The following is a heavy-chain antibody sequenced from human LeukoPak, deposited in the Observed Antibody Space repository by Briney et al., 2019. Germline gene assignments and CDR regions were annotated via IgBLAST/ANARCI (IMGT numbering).Heavy chain of an antibody. V-gene: IGHV1-46*01. J-gene: IGHJ5*02. CDR3: ARDSSYGDYFWFDP. Sequence: GASVKVSCKASGYTFTSNYIHWVRQAPGQGLGWMGMIYPRDGSTNYAQKFQGRVTITADESTSTAYMELSSLRSEDTAVYYCARDSSYGDYFWFDPWGQGTLVTVSS. CDR1: GYTFTSNY. D-gene: IGHD4-17*01. CDR2: IYPRDGST.